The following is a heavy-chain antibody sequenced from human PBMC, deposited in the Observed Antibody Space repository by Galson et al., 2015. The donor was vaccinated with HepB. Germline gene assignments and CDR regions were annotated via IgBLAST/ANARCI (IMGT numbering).Heavy chain of an antibody. J-gene: IGHJ3*02. V-gene: IGHV3-30*04. CDR2: ISNDGRQK. CDR3: ARAEREEGTPEIAFDI. D-gene: IGHD1-1*01. CDR1: GFTFSNYA. Sequence: SLRLSCAASGFTFSNYAIHWVRQAPGRGLEWVAVISNDGRQKYYADSVRGRFSVSRDNSKNRLYLQFNSLGAEDTALYYCARAEREEGTPEIAFDIWGQGTMVTVSS.